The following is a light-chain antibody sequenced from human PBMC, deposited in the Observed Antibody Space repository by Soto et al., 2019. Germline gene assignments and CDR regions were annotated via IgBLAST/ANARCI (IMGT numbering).Light chain of an antibody. Sequence: EIVLTQSPGTLSLSPGERATLSCRASQSVSSSYLAWYQQKPGHAPRLLIYGASSRATGIPDRFSGSGSGTDFTLTISRLEPEDFAVYYCQQYGSSPPTTFGQGTKLEIK. CDR1: QSVSSSY. J-gene: IGKJ2*01. CDR2: GAS. V-gene: IGKV3-20*01. CDR3: QQYGSSPPTT.